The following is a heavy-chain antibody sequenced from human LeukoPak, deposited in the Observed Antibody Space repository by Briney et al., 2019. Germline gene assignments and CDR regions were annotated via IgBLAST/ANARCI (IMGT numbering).Heavy chain of an antibody. CDR2: ISYDGSNK. Sequence: GGSLRLSCAASGFTFSSYGMHWVRQAPGKGLEWVAVISYDGSNKYYADSVKGRFTISRDNSKNTLYLQMNSLRAEDTAVYYCAKWGRESGSYWTYYYGMDVWGQGTTVTVSS. CDR3: AKWGRESGSYWTYYYGMDV. D-gene: IGHD1-26*01. CDR1: GFTFSSYG. V-gene: IGHV3-30*18. J-gene: IGHJ6*02.